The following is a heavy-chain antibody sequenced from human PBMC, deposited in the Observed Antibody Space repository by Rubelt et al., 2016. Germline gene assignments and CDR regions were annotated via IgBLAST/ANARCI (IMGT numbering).Heavy chain of an antibody. CDR1: GDSINTNNFY. D-gene: IGHD3-10*01. Sequence: QLQLHESGPGLVRPSETLSLTCSVSGDSINTNNFYWGWIRQPPGKGLQWIGSLFSGNTYYNPSLKSRVTISLDTSKNQFSLKLSSLTGVDTAVYFCARVQRAGLLWDVWGHGTAVTVSS. CDR3: ARVQRAGLLWDV. J-gene: IGHJ6*02. CDR2: LFSGNT. V-gene: IGHV4-39*07.